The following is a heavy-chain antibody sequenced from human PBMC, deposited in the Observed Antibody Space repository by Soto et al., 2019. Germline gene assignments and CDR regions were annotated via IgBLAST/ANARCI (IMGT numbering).Heavy chain of an antibody. CDR3: AKDAPLNTYYYDSSGYYPGMDV. CDR2: ISGSGGST. CDR1: GFTFSSYA. J-gene: IGHJ6*02. D-gene: IGHD3-22*01. Sequence: GGSLRLSCAASGFTFSSYAMSWVRQAPGKGLEWVSAISGSGGSTYYADSVKGRFTISRDNSKNTLYLQMNSLRAEDTAVYYCAKDAPLNTYYYDSSGYYPGMDVWGQGTTVTVSS. V-gene: IGHV3-23*01.